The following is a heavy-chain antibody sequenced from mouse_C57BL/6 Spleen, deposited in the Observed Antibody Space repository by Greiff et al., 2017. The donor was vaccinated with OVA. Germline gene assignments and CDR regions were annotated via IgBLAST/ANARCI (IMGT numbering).Heavy chain of an antibody. CDR3: TSPDGSSHFAY. V-gene: IGHV14-1*01. Sequence: VQLQQSGAELVRPGASVKLSCTASGFNIKDYYMHWVKQRPEQGLEWIGRIDPEDGDTEYAPKFQGKATMTADTSSNTAYLQLSSLTSEDTAVYYCTSPDGSSHFAYWGQGTLVTVSA. CDR1: GFNIKDYY. CDR2: IDPEDGDT. D-gene: IGHD1-1*01. J-gene: IGHJ3*01.